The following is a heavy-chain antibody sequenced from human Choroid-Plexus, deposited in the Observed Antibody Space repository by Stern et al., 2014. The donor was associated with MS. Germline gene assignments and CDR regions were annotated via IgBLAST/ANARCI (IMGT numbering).Heavy chain of an antibody. CDR2: VSYDGSNK. J-gene: IGHJ5*02. D-gene: IGHD2-2*01. Sequence: MQLVESGGGVVQPGRPLRLSCVASGFTFGSCAMHWVRQAPGKGLEWVAGVSYDGSNKYYVDSVKGRFTISRDNSQNTLYMQMSSLRPEDTAVYYCAKDRQDLTYLFDHWGQRSLVTVSS. CDR1: GFTFGSCA. CDR3: AKDRQDLTYLFDH. V-gene: IGHV3-30*18.